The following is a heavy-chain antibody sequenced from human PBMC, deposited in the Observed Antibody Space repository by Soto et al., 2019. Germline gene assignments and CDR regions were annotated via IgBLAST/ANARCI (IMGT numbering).Heavy chain of an antibody. CDR3: TNDVTAHYYHSTASPDY. D-gene: IGHD3-22*01. V-gene: IGHV3-9*01. Sequence: GGSLRLSCAASGFTFDDYGMNWVRQAPGKGLEWVSGISRYSSSIGYADSVKGRFTISRDNAKNSLYLQINSLRAEDTAVYYSTNDVTAHYYHSTASPDYWGQGTLVTVSS. J-gene: IGHJ4*02. CDR1: GFTFDDYG. CDR2: ISRYSSSI.